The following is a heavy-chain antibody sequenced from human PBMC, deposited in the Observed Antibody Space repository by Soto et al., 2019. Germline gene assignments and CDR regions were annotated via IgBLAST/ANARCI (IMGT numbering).Heavy chain of an antibody. CDR1: GFTFSSYA. D-gene: IGHD4-4*01. Sequence: QVQLVESGGGVVQPGRSLRLSCAASGFTFSSYAMHWVRQAPGKGLEWVAVISYDGSNKYYADSVKGRFTISRDNSKNTLDLQMNSLRAEDTAVYYCARDRAVTKAQYYYYYGMDVWGQGTTVTVSS. J-gene: IGHJ6*02. V-gene: IGHV3-30-3*01. CDR2: ISYDGSNK. CDR3: ARDRAVTKAQYYYYYGMDV.